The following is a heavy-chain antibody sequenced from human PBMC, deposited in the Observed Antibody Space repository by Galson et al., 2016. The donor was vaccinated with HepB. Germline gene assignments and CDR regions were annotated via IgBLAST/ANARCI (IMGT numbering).Heavy chain of an antibody. J-gene: IGHJ6*02. D-gene: IGHD3-9*01. V-gene: IGHV4-30-4*01. CDR3: AILSGVLTTDHYYYCHGMDV. Sequence: TLSLTCTVSGGSISSGVYYWRWIRQPPGKGLEGIGYIYYSGSTYYTPSLKSPVTISVYTSKNQFSLKMSSVTAAGTAVYYCAILSGVLTTDHYYYCHGMDVWGQGTTVTVSS. CDR1: GGSISSGVYY. CDR2: IYYSGST.